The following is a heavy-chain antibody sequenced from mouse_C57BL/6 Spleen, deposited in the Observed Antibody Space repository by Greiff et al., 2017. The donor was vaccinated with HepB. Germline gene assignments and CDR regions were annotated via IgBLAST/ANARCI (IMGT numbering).Heavy chain of an antibody. V-gene: IGHV5-17*01. D-gene: IGHD6-1*01. CDR1: GFTFSDYG. CDR3: ARNPSYDY. CDR2: ISSGSSTI. Sequence: EVKVVESGGGLVKPGGSLKLSCAASGFTFSDYGMHWVRQAPEKGLEWVAYISSGSSTIYYADTVKGRFTISRENAKNTLCLQMTSLRSEDTAMYYCARNPSYDYWGQGTTLTVSS. J-gene: IGHJ2*01.